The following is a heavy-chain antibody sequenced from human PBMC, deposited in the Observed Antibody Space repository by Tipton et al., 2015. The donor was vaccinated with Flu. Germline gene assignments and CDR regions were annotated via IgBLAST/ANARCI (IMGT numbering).Heavy chain of an antibody. V-gene: IGHV4-34*01. Sequence: LRLSCAVYGGSFSGYYWSWIRQPPGKGLEWIGEINHSGSTNYNPSLKSRVTISVDTSKNQFSLKLSSVTAADTAVYYCARGRSESRIAVAGRKGYWGQGTLVTVSS. CDR1: GGSFSGYY. CDR3: ARGRSESRIAVAGRKGY. CDR2: INHSGST. J-gene: IGHJ4*02. D-gene: IGHD6-19*01.